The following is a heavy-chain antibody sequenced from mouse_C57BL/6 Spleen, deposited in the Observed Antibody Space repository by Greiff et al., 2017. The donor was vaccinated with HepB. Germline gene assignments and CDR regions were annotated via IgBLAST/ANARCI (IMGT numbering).Heavy chain of an antibody. J-gene: IGHJ4*01. V-gene: IGHV1-26*01. CDR3: ARSLPPRRDYAMDY. CDR1: GYTFTDYY. D-gene: IGHD6-1*01. CDR2: INPNNGGT. Sequence: EVQLQQSGPELVKPGASVKISCKASGYTFTDYYMNWVKQSHGKSLEWIGDINPNNGGTSYNQKFKGKATLTVDKSSSTAYMELRSLTSEDSAVYYCARSLPPRRDYAMDYWGQGTSVTVSS.